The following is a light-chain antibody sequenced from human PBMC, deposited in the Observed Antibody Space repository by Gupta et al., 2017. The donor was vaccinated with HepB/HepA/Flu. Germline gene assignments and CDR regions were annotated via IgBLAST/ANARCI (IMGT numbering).Light chain of an antibody. J-gene: IGLJ1*01. CDR1: KLGDKY. CDR2: QDS. Sequence: SYELTRPPSVSVSPGQTASITCSGDKLGDKYACWYQQKPGQSPVLVIYQDSKRPPGLPERFSGSNSGNTATLTIGGTQAMHEADYYCQAWDSSTACVFGTGTKVTVL. V-gene: IGLV3-1*01. CDR3: QAWDSSTACV.